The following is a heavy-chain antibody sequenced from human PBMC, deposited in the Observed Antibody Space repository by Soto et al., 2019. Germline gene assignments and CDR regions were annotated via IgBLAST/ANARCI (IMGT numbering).Heavy chain of an antibody. CDR2: MNPNSGNT. Sequence: ASVKVSCKASGYTFTIYDSNWVRQATGQGLEWMGWMNPNSGNTGYAQKFQGRVTMTRNTSISTAYMELSSLRSEDTAVYYCARAPAAPYDFWSGYYTYYYYYMDVWGKGTTVTVSS. D-gene: IGHD3-3*01. CDR3: ARAPAAPYDFWSGYYTYYYYYMDV. V-gene: IGHV1-8*01. CDR1: GYTFTIYD. J-gene: IGHJ6*03.